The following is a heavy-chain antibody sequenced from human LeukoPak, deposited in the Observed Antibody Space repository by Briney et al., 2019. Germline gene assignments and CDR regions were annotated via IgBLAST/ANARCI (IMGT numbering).Heavy chain of an antibody. Sequence: GASVKVSCKASGYTFTSYDINWVRQATGQGLEWMGWMNPNSGNTGYAQKFQGRVTITRNTPISTAYMELSSLRSDDTAVYYCGRFGEFKGAAHDYWGQGTLVTVSS. CDR2: MNPNSGNT. CDR1: GYTFTSYD. CDR3: GRFGEFKGAAHDY. V-gene: IGHV1-8*03. D-gene: IGHD3-10*01. J-gene: IGHJ4*02.